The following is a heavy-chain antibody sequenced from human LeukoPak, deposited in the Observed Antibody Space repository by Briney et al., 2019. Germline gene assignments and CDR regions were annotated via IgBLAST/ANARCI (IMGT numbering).Heavy chain of an antibody. CDR3: ARDQAHAASWFAP. CDR1: GFTFSSNG. Sequence: GGSLRLSCAAPGFTFSSNGMDWVRQAPGKGREWVATTTYSGDVTYYPDSVKGRFTVSRDNPKNTLYLQMNNLGAEDTAVYYCARDQAHAASWFAPWGQGTLVTVSS. J-gene: IGHJ5*02. D-gene: IGHD2-2*01. CDR2: TTYSGDVT. V-gene: IGHV3-23*01.